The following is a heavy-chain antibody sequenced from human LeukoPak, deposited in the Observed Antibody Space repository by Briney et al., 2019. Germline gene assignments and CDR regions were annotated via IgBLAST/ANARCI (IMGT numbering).Heavy chain of an antibody. CDR3: ARSGGISFDY. D-gene: IGHD4-23*01. Sequence: GGSLRLSCTASGLTVSSNYMSWVRQAPGKGLEWVSIIYSGAGTDYADSVKGRFTISRDTSKNTLYLQMNNLRAEDTAVYYCARSGGISFDYWGQGTQVTVSS. CDR2: IYSGAGT. CDR1: GLTVSSNY. V-gene: IGHV3-66*01. J-gene: IGHJ4*02.